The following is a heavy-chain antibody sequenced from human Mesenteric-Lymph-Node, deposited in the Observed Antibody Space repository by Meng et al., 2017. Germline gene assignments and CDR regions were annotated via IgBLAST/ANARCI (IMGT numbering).Heavy chain of an antibody. J-gene: IGHJ4*02. Sequence: SETLSLTCTVPGDSITSSTFYWGWLRQPPGKGLEWIGSIHYSGAIYYNPSLKSRVTISGDTSKNQFSLRLNSVTAADTAFYYGAREIGARSGYICWGQGTLVTVSS. CDR3: AREIGARSGYIC. D-gene: IGHD3-10*01. CDR2: IHYSGAI. V-gene: IGHV4-39*07. CDR1: GDSITSSTFY.